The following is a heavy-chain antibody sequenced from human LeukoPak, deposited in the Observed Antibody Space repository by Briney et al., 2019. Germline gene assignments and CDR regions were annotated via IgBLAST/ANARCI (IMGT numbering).Heavy chain of an antibody. CDR3: ARDRSGDYYFDY. CDR1: GLTFRSYA. CDR2: ISYDGSNK. D-gene: IGHD7-27*01. J-gene: IGHJ4*02. V-gene: IGHV3-30*01. Sequence: GALRLSCAASGLTFRSYAMHWARQAPGKGLEWVAVISYDGSNKYYADSVKGRFTISRDNSENTLYLQMNSLRGEDTAVYYCARDRSGDYYFDYWGQGTLVTVSS.